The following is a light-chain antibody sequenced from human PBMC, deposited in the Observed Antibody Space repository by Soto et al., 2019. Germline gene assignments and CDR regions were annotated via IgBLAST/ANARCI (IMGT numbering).Light chain of an antibody. CDR2: GVS. V-gene: IGLV2-8*01. Sequence: QSALTQPPSASGSPGQSVTISCTGTSSDIGTFSSISWYQQYPGKAPKLMIFGVSQRPSGVPDRFSGSKSANTASLTVSGLQDEDTAEYYCSSQAGSDSLMVFGGGTKLTVL. J-gene: IGLJ2*01. CDR1: SSDIGTFSS. CDR3: SSQAGSDSLMV.